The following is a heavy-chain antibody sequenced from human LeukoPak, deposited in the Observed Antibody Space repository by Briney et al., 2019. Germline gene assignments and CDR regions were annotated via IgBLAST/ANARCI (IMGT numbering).Heavy chain of an antibody. Sequence: PGGSLRLSCAASRFTFSSYGMHWVRQAPGKGLEWVAVISYDGNNRYYADSVKGRFTISRYNSKNTLYLQMNSLRAEDTAVYYCVTSSWDIWGQGTLVIVSS. D-gene: IGHD2-15*01. CDR3: VTSSWDI. CDR1: RFTFSSYG. V-gene: IGHV3-30*03. CDR2: ISYDGNNR. J-gene: IGHJ4*02.